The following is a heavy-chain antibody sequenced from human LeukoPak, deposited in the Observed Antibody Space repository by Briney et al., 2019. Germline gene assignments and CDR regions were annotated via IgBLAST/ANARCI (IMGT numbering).Heavy chain of an antibody. Sequence: ASVKDSCKASLYTLTGYYMHSVRQAPGQGLEWMGWSNPNSGATNYAQKFQGTVTMTRDTSISTTYRELSRLRSDDTAAYYCARGAAAAGSYYIDYWGQGTLVTVSS. CDR3: ARGAAAAGSYYIDY. V-gene: IGHV1-2*02. CDR1: LYTLTGYY. D-gene: IGHD6-13*01. J-gene: IGHJ4*02. CDR2: SNPNSGAT.